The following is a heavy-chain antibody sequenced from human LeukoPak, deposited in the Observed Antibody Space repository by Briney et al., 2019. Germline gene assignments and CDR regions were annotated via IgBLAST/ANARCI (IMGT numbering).Heavy chain of an antibody. Sequence: PEGSLRLSCAASGFTFSSYAMSWVRQAPGKGLEWVSAISGSGGSTYYADSVKGRFTISRDNSKNTLYLQMNSLRAEDTAVYYYAKDLRLFPQDALDIWGQGTMVTVSS. J-gene: IGHJ3*02. CDR1: GFTFSSYA. CDR2: ISGSGGST. CDR3: AKDLRLFPQDALDI. D-gene: IGHD6-25*01. V-gene: IGHV3-23*01.